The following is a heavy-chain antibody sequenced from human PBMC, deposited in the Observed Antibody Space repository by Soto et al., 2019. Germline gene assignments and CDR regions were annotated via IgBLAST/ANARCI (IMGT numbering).Heavy chain of an antibody. D-gene: IGHD2-8*01. CDR2: IYNDGTT. Sequence: AEGSVRLSCGACGLPGTGGDMGWVRQAPGKGLEWASVIYNDGTTYYSQSVEGRFTISRHTSENTLYLQMYRQRDEDTAVYYCVRPLPGGQTHARDVWGQGTTVTVSS. CDR1: GLPGTGGD. J-gene: IGHJ6*02. CDR3: VRPLPGGQTHARDV. V-gene: IGHV3-53*01.